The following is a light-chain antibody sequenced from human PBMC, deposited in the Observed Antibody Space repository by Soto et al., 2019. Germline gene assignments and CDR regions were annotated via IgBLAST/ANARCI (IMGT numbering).Light chain of an antibody. CDR2: EVS. Sequence: QSVLTQPASVSGSPGQSITISCIETSSDVGGYNYVSWYQQHPGKAPKLMIYEVSKRPSGVPDRFSGSKSGNTASLTVSGLQAEDEADYYCNSYAGSNNWVFGGGTKLTVL. J-gene: IGLJ3*02. V-gene: IGLV2-8*01. CDR3: NSYAGSNNWV. CDR1: SSDVGGYNY.